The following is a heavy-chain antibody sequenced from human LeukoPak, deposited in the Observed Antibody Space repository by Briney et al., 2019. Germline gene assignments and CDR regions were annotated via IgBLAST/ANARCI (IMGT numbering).Heavy chain of an antibody. D-gene: IGHD1-14*01. V-gene: IGHV4-39*07. CDR1: GGSISSSSYY. CDR2: IYYSGST. J-gene: IGHJ4*02. CDR3: ARSETGHFDY. Sequence: SETLSLTCTVSGGSISSSSYYWGWIRQPPGKGLEWVGSIYYSGSTYYNPSLKSRVTISVDTSKNQFSLKLSSVTAADTAVYYCARSETGHFDYWGQGTLVTVSS.